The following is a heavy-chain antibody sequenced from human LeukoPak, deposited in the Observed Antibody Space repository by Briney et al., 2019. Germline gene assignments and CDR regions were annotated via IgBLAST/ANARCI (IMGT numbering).Heavy chain of an antibody. D-gene: IGHD3-10*01. J-gene: IGHJ6*03. Sequence: KPSETLSLTCTVSGGSISSYYWSWIRQPPGKGLEWIGYIYYSGSTNYNPSLKSRVTISVGTSTNQFSLKLSSVTAADTAVYYCARAPITMVRGVIIYYMDVWGKGTTVTVSS. CDR1: GGSISSYY. V-gene: IGHV4-59*01. CDR3: ARAPITMVRGVIIYYMDV. CDR2: IYYSGST.